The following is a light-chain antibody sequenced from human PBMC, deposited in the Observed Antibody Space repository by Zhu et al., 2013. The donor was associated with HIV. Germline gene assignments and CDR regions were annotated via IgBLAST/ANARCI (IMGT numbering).Light chain of an antibody. CDR2: GAS. V-gene: IGKV3-20*01. Sequence: IVLTQSPATLSLSPGERATLSCRANQNIENYLVWYQQKLGQAPRLLIYGASSRASDTPDRFSGSGSGTDFTLTISRLEPEDFAVYYCQQYSRSPETFGQGTKLEIK. CDR3: QQYSRSPET. CDR1: QNIENY. J-gene: IGKJ2*01.